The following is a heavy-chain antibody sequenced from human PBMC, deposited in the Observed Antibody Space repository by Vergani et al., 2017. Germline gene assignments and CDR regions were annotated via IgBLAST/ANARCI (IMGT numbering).Heavy chain of an antibody. V-gene: IGHV4-61*02. CDR2: IYTSGST. D-gene: IGHD3-3*01. Sequence: QLQLQESGPGLVKPSETLSLTCTVSGGSISSSSYYWSWIRQPAGKGLEWIGRIYTSGSTNYNPSLKSRVTMSVDTSKNQFSLKLSSVTAADTAVYYCARDLPIFGGRRYYYYGMDVWGQGTTVTVSS. J-gene: IGHJ6*02. CDR3: ARDLPIFGGRRYYYYGMDV. CDR1: GGSISSSSYY.